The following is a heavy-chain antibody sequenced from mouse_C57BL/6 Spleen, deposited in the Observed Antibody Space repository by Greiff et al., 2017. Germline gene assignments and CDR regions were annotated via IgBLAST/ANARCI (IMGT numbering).Heavy chain of an antibody. CDR1: GYSITSGYY. CDR2: ISYDGSN. J-gene: IGHJ2*01. D-gene: IGHD2-14*01. CDR3: ASESVRYFDY. Sequence: EVQLQQSGPGLVKPSKSLSLTCSVTGYSITSGYYWNWIRQFPGNKLEWMGYISYDGSNNYNPSLKNRISITRDTSKNQFFLKLNSVTTEDTATYYCASESVRYFDYWGQGTTLTVSS. V-gene: IGHV3-6*01.